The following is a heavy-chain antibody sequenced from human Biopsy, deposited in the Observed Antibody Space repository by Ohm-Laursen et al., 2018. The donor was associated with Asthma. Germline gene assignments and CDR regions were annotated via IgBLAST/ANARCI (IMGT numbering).Heavy chain of an antibody. Sequence: SSLRLSCAASGFSFSNFAIHWVRQAPGKGLEWVGVISKDASTQDYADSVKGRFTMARDNSKNTLHLQMHSLRVEDTAVYYCARGDSSGWSHYYFDYWGQGTLVTVSS. CDR1: GFSFSNFA. D-gene: IGHD6-19*01. J-gene: IGHJ4*02. V-gene: IGHV3-30*07. CDR3: ARGDSSGWSHYYFDY. CDR2: ISKDASTQ.